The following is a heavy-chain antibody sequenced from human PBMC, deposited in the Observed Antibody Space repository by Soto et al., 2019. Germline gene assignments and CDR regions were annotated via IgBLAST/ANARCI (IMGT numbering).Heavy chain of an antibody. Sequence: GASVKVSCKASGYTFTGYYMHWVRQAPGQGLEWMGWINPNSGGTNYAQKFQGWVTMTRDTSISTAYMELSRLRSDDTAVYYCASPPAYGSNYPQRLDAFDIWGQGTMVTVSS. D-gene: IGHD4-4*01. V-gene: IGHV1-2*04. CDR2: INPNSGGT. CDR1: GYTFTGYY. J-gene: IGHJ3*02. CDR3: ASPPAYGSNYPQRLDAFDI.